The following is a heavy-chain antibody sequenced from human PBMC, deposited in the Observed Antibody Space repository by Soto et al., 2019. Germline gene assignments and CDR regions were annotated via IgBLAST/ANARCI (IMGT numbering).Heavy chain of an antibody. Sequence: EVQLVESGGGLVKPGGSLRLSCAASGFTFSSYSMNWVRQAPGKGLEWVSSISSSSSYIYYADSVKGRFTITRDNAKNSMDQQKNSLRAEDTAVYYCAGGGKMATIKKDFDYWGQGTLVTVSS. CDR2: ISSSSSYI. CDR1: GFTFSSYS. J-gene: IGHJ4*02. V-gene: IGHV3-21*01. CDR3: AGGGKMATIKKDFDY. D-gene: IGHD5-12*01.